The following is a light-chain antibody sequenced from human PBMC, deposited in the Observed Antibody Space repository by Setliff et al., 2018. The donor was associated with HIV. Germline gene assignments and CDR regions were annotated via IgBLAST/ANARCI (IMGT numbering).Light chain of an antibody. CDR1: SSDVGDYDF. Sequence: QSVLTQPASVSGSPGQSITISCTGTSSDVGDYDFVSWFQRHPGKAPKLMIYEVSNRPSGVSNRFSGSKSGNTASLTISGLQAEDEADYYCSSYTSNNLYVFGTGTKVTVL. V-gene: IGLV2-14*01. J-gene: IGLJ1*01. CDR3: SSYTSNNLYV. CDR2: EVS.